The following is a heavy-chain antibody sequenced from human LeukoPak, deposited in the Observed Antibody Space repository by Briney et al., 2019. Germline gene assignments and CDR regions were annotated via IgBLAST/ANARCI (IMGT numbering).Heavy chain of an antibody. Sequence: GYLRISCAASGIDFSTSALRWAHPAHANLLEWLPALGGGGGSTYYADSVKGRFTIARANSKNTLYLQMNSLRAEDTFFFQAEDGIRYFDWLFSNWFDPWGQGTLVTVSS. J-gene: IGHJ5*02. CDR2: LGGGGGST. CDR3: EDGIRYFDWLFSNWFDP. D-gene: IGHD3-9*01. CDR1: GIDFSTSA. V-gene: IGHV3-23*01.